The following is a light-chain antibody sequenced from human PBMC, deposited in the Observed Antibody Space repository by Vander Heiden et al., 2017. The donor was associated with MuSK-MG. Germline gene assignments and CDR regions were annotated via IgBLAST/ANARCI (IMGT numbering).Light chain of an antibody. CDR3: QESYLSPIT. CDR1: QSINTY. CDR2: TAS. V-gene: IGKV1-39*01. Sequence: DIQMTQSPSSLSASVGDRVTITCRASQSINTYLNWYQQKPGKAPSLLIHTASNLQSGVPSRFSGSGSGTDFTLTISSLQLEDSGTYYCQESYLSPITFGQGTRLEIK. J-gene: IGKJ5*01.